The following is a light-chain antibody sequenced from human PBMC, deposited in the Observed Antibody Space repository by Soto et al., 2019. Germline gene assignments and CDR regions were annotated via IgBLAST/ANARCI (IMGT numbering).Light chain of an antibody. V-gene: IGKV1-8*01. CDR1: QGISSY. J-gene: IGKJ1*01. CDR2: AAS. CDR3: QQYYSYPQT. Sequence: AIRLTQSPSSLSASTGDRDTITCRASQGISSYLAWYQQKPGKAPKLLIYAASTLQSGVPSRFSGSGSGTDFTLTISCLQSEDFATYYCQQYYSYPQTFGQRTKVDNK.